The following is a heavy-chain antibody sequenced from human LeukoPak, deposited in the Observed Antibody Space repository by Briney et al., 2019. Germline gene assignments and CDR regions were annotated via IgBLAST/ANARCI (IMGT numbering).Heavy chain of an antibody. V-gene: IGHV3-74*01. J-gene: IGHJ6*03. CDR2: ITNDGTT. CDR3: GRERNFYYMDV. CDR1: GFTFGTYW. Sequence: GGPLRLSCVASGFTFGTYWMHWVRQGPEKGLVWVASITNDGTTGYADSVKGRFTISRDSAKSTVYLQMNSLSSEDTAVYYCGRERNFYYMDVWGKGTTVTVSS.